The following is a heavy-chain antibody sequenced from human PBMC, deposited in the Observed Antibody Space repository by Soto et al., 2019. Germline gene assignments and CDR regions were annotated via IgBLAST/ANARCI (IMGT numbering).Heavy chain of an antibody. J-gene: IGHJ6*02. CDR1: GGIFSNFA. CDR3: AKDRSVTTRPDYYYGMDV. Sequence: SVKVSCKASGGIFSNFAIGWVPQAPGQGLEWMGSIIPFFGTSNYAQKFQGRVTITADESTSTAYTELSSLRSEDTALYYCAKDRSVTTRPDYYYGMDVWGQGXTVTVYS. CDR2: IIPFFGTS. V-gene: IGHV1-69*13. D-gene: IGHD1-1*01.